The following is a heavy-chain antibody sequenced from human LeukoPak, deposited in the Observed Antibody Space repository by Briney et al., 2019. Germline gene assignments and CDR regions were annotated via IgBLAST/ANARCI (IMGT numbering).Heavy chain of an antibody. D-gene: IGHD5-12*01. J-gene: IGHJ4*02. CDR3: ARDSESGYEFLRDY. CDR2: ISAYNGNT. V-gene: IGHV1-18*01. Sequence: GASVKVSCKASGYTFTSYGISWGRQAPGQGLEWMGWISAYNGNTNYAQKLQGRVTMTTETSTSTAYMELRSLRSDDTAVYYCARDSESGYEFLRDYWGQGTLVTVSS. CDR1: GYTFTSYG.